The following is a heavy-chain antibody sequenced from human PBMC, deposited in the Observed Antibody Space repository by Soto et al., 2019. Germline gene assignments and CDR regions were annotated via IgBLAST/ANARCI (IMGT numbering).Heavy chain of an antibody. J-gene: IGHJ4*02. CDR2: IIPIVGMP. V-gene: IGHV1-69*02. CDR1: GGTFSSQT. Sequence: QVQLVQSGAEVKKPGSSVKGSCKASGGTFSSQTISWVRQAPGQGLEWMGRIIPIVGMPDYAQKFQGRVTITADTSTSTAYLELSSLKSADTAVYYCARLTGTDSWGQGTLVTVSS. CDR3: ARLTGTDS. D-gene: IGHD1-20*01.